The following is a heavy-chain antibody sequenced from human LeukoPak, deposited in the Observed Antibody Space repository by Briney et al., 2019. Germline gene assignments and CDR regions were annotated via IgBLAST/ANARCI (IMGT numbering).Heavy chain of an antibody. Sequence: GASVKVSCKASGYTFTSYGISWVRQAPGQGLEWMGWTSAHNDDTNNAETLQGRLTMTTDISTSTAYMELTSLRSDDTAVYYCARDWDSRNDYFDLWGQGTLVIVSS. CDR3: ARDWDSRNDYFDL. V-gene: IGHV1-18*01. J-gene: IGHJ4*02. CDR2: TSAHNDDT. CDR1: GYTFTSYG. D-gene: IGHD1-1*01.